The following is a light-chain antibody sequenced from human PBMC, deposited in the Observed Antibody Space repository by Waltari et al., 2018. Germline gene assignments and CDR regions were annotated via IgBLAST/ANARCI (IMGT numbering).Light chain of an antibody. CDR1: QSVSSY. Sequence: EIVLTQSPATLSLSPGERATLSCRTSQSVSSYLAWYQQKPGQAPRLLIYAASTRATGVPARFSGSGSGTEFTLTISSLQSEDFAVYYCQQYSNWPPLTFGGGTKVEIK. J-gene: IGKJ4*01. V-gene: IGKV3-15*01. CDR2: AAS. CDR3: QQYSNWPPLT.